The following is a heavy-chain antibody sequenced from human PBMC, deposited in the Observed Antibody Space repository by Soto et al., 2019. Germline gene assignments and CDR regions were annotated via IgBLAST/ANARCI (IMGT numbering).Heavy chain of an antibody. CDR2: ISYDGSNK. CDR1: GFTFSSYG. V-gene: IGHV3-30*18. Sequence: QVQLMESGGGVVQPGRSLRLSCAASGFTFSSYGMHWVRHAPGKGLEWVAVISYDGSNKYYADSVKGRFTISRDNSKNTLYLQMNSLRAEDTAVYYCAKGSSGVALGYWGQGTLVTLSS. J-gene: IGHJ4*02. CDR3: AKGSSGVALGY. D-gene: IGHD6-19*01.